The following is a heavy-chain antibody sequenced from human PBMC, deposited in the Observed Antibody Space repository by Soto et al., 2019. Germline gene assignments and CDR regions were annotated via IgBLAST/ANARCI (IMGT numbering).Heavy chain of an antibody. J-gene: IGHJ4*02. CDR3: AREKLLNSGFDS. Sequence: SETLSLTCTVSGVSISSSSHYWGWIRQPPGKGLEWIGNIYSSGSTYYNPSLKSRITISADTSKNQFSLKLSSATAAETAVYYCAREKLLNSGFDSWGQGTLVTVSS. CDR1: GVSISSSSHY. V-gene: IGHV4-39*02. CDR2: IYSSGST. D-gene: IGHD3-10*01.